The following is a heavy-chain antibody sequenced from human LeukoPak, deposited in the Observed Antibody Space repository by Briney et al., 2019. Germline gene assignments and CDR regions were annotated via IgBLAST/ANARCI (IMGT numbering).Heavy chain of an antibody. D-gene: IGHD6-19*01. J-gene: IGHJ4*02. Sequence: PGGSLRLSCAASGFTVSTNYMSWVRQAPGKGLEWVSVIYSGGRTYYTDSVKGRFTISRDNSKNTLYLQMNSLRAEDTAVYYCAKGGRIAVAGYFDYWGQGTLVTVSS. CDR1: GFTVSTNY. V-gene: IGHV3-53*05. CDR3: AKGGRIAVAGYFDY. CDR2: IYSGGRT.